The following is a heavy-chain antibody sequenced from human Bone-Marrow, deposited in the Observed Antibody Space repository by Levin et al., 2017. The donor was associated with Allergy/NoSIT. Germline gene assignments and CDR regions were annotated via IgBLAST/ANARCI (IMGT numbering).Heavy chain of an antibody. CDR2: LYLSGTN. V-gene: IGHV4-30-2*01. CDR1: GGSITNEAYS. J-gene: IGHJ3*02. D-gene: IGHD3-16*01. CDR3: ARDWRSSFDI. Sequence: SETLSLTCVVSGGSITNEAYSWTWIRQPPGRGLEWIGYLYLSGTNSYNPSLKSRVAISGDRSKNQFSLKLTSVTAADSAIYYCARDWRSSFDIWGKGTMVTVSS.